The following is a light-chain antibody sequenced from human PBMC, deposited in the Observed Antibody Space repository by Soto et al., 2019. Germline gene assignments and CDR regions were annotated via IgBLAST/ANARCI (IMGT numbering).Light chain of an antibody. CDR2: AAS. V-gene: IGKV1-39*01. CDR1: QNITRY. CDR3: QPSHTPPYI. J-gene: IGKJ2*01. Sequence: DIQMTQSPSSLSASVGDRVTISCRASQNITRYLNWCQQKPGKAPKPLIYAASSLFGGVPSRFGGSGSGTYFTLPISSLQPEDFATYYCQPSHTPPYIFGQGTRLEIK.